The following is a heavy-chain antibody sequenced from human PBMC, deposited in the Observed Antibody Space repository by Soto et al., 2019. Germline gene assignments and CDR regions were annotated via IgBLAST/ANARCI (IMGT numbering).Heavy chain of an antibody. CDR2: IYSGGST. CDR1: GFTVSSNY. J-gene: IGHJ6*02. Sequence: HPGGSLRLSCAASGFTVSSNYMSWVRQAPGKGLEWVSVIYSGGSTYYADSVKGRFTISRHNSKNTLYLQMNSLRAEDTAVYYCARDGIAAAGTVSYYYGMDVWGQGTTVTVSS. V-gene: IGHV3-53*04. D-gene: IGHD6-13*01. CDR3: ARDGIAAAGTVSYYYGMDV.